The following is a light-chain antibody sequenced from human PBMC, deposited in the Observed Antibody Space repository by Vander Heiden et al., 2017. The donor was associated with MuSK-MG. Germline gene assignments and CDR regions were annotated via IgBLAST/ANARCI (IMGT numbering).Light chain of an antibody. CDR1: QSVLYSSNNKNY. Sequence: DIVMTQSAYFLAVSLGERATINCKSSQSVLYSSNNKNYLAWYQQKPGQPPKLLIYWASTRESGVPDRFSGSGSGTDFTLTISSLQAEDVAVYYCQQYYSTLFTFGHGTKVDIK. CDR2: WAS. V-gene: IGKV4-1*01. CDR3: QQYYSTLFT. J-gene: IGKJ3*01.